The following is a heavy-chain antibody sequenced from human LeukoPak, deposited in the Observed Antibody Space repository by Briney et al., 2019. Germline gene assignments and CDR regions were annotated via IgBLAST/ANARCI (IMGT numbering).Heavy chain of an antibody. J-gene: IGHJ4*02. CDR1: GYTFTSYY. CDR3: ARDLLEVMPRPDMTTVTPDY. D-gene: IGHD4-17*01. V-gene: IGHV1-46*01. Sequence: ASGKVSCKASGYTFTSYYMHWVRQAPGQGLEWMGIINPSGGSTSYAQKFQGRVTMTRDTSTSTVYMELSSLRSEDTAVYYCARDLLEVMPRPDMTTVTPDYWGQGTLVTVSS. CDR2: INPSGGST.